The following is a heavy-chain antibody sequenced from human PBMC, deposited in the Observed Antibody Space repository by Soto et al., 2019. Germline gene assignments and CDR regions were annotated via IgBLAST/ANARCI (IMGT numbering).Heavy chain of an antibody. D-gene: IGHD4-17*01. Sequence: SETLSLTCTVSGGSISSGGYYWSWIRQHPGKGLEWIGYIYYSGSTYYNPSLKSRVTISVDTSKNQFSLKLSSVTAADTAVYYCARAGPHYVAHNWFDPWGQGTLVTVSS. J-gene: IGHJ5*02. CDR3: ARAGPHYVAHNWFDP. CDR1: GGSISSGGYY. CDR2: IYYSGST. V-gene: IGHV4-31*03.